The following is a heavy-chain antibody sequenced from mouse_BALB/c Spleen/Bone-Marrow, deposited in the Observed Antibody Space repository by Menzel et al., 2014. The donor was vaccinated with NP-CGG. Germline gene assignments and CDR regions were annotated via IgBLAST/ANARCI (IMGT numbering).Heavy chain of an antibody. D-gene: IGHD2-10*02. J-gene: IGHJ3*01. Sequence: EVQLVESGGGLVQPGDSLRLSCATSGFTFSDFYMDWVRQPPGKRLEWIATSRNRAKYYTTEYSASVKGRFIVSRDTSQSVLYLQMNALRAEDTAIYYCARDVGYGNYFVYWGQGTQVTVSA. CDR3: ARDVGYGNYFVY. CDR1: GFTFSDFY. V-gene: IGHV7-1*02. CDR2: SRNRAKYYTT.